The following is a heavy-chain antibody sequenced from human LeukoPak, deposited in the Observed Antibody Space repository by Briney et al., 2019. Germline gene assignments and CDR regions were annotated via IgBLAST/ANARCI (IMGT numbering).Heavy chain of an antibody. CDR3: AREKTAPYYYYGMDV. J-gene: IGHJ6*02. CDR1: GGTFSSYA. CDR2: IIPILGIA. Sequence: SVKVSCKASGGTFSSYAISWVRQAPGQGLEWMGRIIPILGIANYAQKFQGRVTITADKSTSTAYMEPSSLRSEDTAVYYCAREKTAPYYYYGMDVWGQGTTVTVSS. V-gene: IGHV1-69*04.